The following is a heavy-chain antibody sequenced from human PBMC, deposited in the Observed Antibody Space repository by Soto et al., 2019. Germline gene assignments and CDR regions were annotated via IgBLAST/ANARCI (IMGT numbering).Heavy chain of an antibody. J-gene: IGHJ3*02. D-gene: IGHD3-10*01. Sequence: QVQLHESGPGLVKPSETLSLICTVSGGSLSTYHWNWIRQTPGKGLEWLGYIRNTGHSSYNPSLKSRVTMSLDTSKNQISLNLTSVTAADTAVYYCATTSVAPAFDIWGQGTVVTV. CDR2: IRNTGHS. CDR3: ATTSVAPAFDI. CDR1: GGSLSTYH. V-gene: IGHV4-59*01.